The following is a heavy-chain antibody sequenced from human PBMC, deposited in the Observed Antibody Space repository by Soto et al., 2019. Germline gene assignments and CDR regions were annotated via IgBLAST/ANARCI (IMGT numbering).Heavy chain of an antibody. CDR3: ARSVAPYDAFDI. CDR1: GYTFTSYG. D-gene: IGHD2-15*01. V-gene: IGHV1-18*01. Sequence: GASLKVSCKASGYTFTSYGISWVRQAPGQGLERMGWISAYNGNTNYAQKLQGRVTMTTDTSTSTAYMELRSLRSDDTAVYYCARSVAPYDAFDIWGQGTMVTVSS. J-gene: IGHJ3*02. CDR2: ISAYNGNT.